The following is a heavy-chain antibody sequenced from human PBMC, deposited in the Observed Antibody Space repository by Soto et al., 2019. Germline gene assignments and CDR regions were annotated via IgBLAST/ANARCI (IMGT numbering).Heavy chain of an antibody. Sequence: ASVKVSCKASGGTFSSYAISWVRQAPGQGLEWMGGIIPIFGTANYAQKFQGRVTITADESTSTAYMELGSLRSEDTAVYYCARDQYSSSSRDYYYYGMDVWGQGTTVTVSS. D-gene: IGHD6-6*01. CDR1: GGTFSSYA. CDR3: ARDQYSSSSRDYYYYGMDV. V-gene: IGHV1-69*13. CDR2: IIPIFGTA. J-gene: IGHJ6*02.